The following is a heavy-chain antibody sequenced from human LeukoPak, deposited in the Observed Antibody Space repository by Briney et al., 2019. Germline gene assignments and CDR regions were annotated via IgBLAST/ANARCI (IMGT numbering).Heavy chain of an antibody. CDR1: GDSSSNSIYY. CDR3: ARAVVSRGTAAAGH. CDR2: IDYSGST. Sequence: SETLSLTCTVSGDSSSNSIYYWGWIRQPPGKGLEWIGSIDYSGSTYYNPSLKSRATISIDTSKNQFSLQLSSVTAADTAVYYCARAVVSRGTAAAGHWGQGTLVTVSS. J-gene: IGHJ4*02. V-gene: IGHV4-39*07. D-gene: IGHD6-13*01.